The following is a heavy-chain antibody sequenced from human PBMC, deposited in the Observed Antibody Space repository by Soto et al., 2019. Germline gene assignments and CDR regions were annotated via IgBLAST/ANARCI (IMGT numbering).Heavy chain of an antibody. Sequence: GGSLRLSCAASGFTFSSYWMSWVRQAPGKGLEWVANIKQDGSEKYYVDSVKGRFTISRDNAKNSLYLQMNSLRAEDTAVYYCARDSYYDFWSGYYHNWFDPWGQGTLVTVSS. V-gene: IGHV3-7*05. CDR1: GFTFSSYW. CDR2: IKQDGSEK. D-gene: IGHD3-3*01. CDR3: ARDSYYDFWSGYYHNWFDP. J-gene: IGHJ5*02.